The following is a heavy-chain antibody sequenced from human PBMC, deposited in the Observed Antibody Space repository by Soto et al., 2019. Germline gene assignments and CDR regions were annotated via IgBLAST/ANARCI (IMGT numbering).Heavy chain of an antibody. J-gene: IGHJ5*02. CDR1: GFTFRSFT. V-gene: IGHV3-21*01. CDR3: TRDASRDSSARGWFDP. D-gene: IGHD6-13*01. Sequence: GGSLRLSCAASGFTFRSFTMTWVRQAPGKGLAWVSTIRSNSAYRYYTDALRGRCTIYRDNAKNSLHLQMNSLRAEDTAVYYCTRDASRDSSARGWFDPWGPGTLVTVSS. CDR2: IRSNSAYR.